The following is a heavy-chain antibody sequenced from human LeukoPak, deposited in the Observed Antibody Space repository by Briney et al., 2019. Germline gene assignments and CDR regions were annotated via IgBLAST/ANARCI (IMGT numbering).Heavy chain of an antibody. Sequence: SVKVSCKASGFTFTCSAVQWVRQARGQRLEWIGWIVVGSGNTNYAQKFQERVTITRDMSTSTAYMELSSLRSEDTAVYYCAAALAIAAAGMYDYYGMDVWGQGTTVTVSS. J-gene: IGHJ6*02. D-gene: IGHD6-13*01. CDR3: AAALAIAAAGMYDYYGMDV. V-gene: IGHV1-58*01. CDR2: IVVGSGNT. CDR1: GFTFTCSA.